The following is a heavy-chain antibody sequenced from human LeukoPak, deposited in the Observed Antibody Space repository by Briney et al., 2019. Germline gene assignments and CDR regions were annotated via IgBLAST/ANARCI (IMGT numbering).Heavy chain of an antibody. J-gene: IGHJ4*02. CDR1: GGSISSGHYY. Sequence: SQTLSLTCAVSGGSISSGHYYWSWIRQPPGKGLEWIGYIYYSGSTYYNPSLKSRFTISLDTSKNQFSLKLSSVTAADTAVYYCTAYGSGSYYGGDYWGQGTLVTVSS. V-gene: IGHV4-30-4*08. D-gene: IGHD3-10*01. CDR2: IYYSGST. CDR3: TAYGSGSYYGGDY.